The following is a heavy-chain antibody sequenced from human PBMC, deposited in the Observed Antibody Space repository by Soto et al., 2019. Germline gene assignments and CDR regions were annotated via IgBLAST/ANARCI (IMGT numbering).Heavy chain of an antibody. V-gene: IGHV1-46*01. J-gene: IGHJ6*02. Sequence: QVQLVQSGAEVKKPGASVKVSCKASGYTFTSYYMHWVRQAPGQGLEWMGIINPSGGSTSYEKKFQGRVTMTRDTSTSTVYMELSSLRSEDTAVYYCARALAYCGGDCYPPTYYYYGMDVWGQGTTVTVSS. CDR2: INPSGGST. CDR3: ARALAYCGGDCYPPTYYYYGMDV. CDR1: GYTFTSYY. D-gene: IGHD2-21*02.